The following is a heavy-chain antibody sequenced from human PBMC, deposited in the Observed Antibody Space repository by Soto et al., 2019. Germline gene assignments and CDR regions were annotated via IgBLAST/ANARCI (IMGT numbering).Heavy chain of an antibody. V-gene: IGHV3-20*04. D-gene: IGHD3-3*01. Sequence: GGSLRLSCAASGFTFDDYGMSWVRQAPGKGLEWVSGINWNGGSTGYADFVKGRFTISRDNAKNPLYLQMNSLRAEDTALYYCARGAVTIFISTIHYYFDYWGQGTLVTVSS. CDR3: ARGAVTIFISTIHYYFDY. CDR1: GFTFDDYG. CDR2: INWNGGST. J-gene: IGHJ4*02.